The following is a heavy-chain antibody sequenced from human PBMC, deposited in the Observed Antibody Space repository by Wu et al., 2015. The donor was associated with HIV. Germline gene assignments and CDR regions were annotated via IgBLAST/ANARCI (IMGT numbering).Heavy chain of an antibody. Sequence: QVQLVQSGAEVKKPGASVKVSCKASGYTFTSYDINWVRQATGQGLEWMGWMNPNSGNTGYAQKFQGRVTMTRNTSISTAYMELSSLRSEDTAVYYCARGMRVRGIIRGYGMDVWGQGTTGHRLL. D-gene: IGHD3-10*01. CDR2: MNPNSGNT. CDR3: ARGMRVRGIIRGYGMDV. V-gene: IGHV1-8*01. J-gene: IGHJ6*02. CDR1: GYTFTSYD.